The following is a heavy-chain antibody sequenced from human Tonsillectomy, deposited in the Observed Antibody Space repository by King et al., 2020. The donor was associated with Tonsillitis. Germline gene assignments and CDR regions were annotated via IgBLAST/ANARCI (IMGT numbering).Heavy chain of an antibody. CDR2: ICGSGVSS. Sequence: VQLVESGGGLVQPGGSLRLSCAASGCTFSTSAMSWVRQAPGKGLEWVSAICGSGVSSYYADSVNGRFTISRNISKNTLYLQMISLRADDTAVYYCARNGYFYHSSGFYYIDYFDSWGQGTLLTVSS. CDR1: GCTFSTSA. V-gene: IGHV3-23*04. CDR3: ARNGYFYHSSGFYYIDYFDS. D-gene: IGHD3-22*01. J-gene: IGHJ4*02.